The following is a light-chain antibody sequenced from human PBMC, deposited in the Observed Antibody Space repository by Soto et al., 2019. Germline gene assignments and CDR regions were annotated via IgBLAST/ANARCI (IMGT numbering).Light chain of an antibody. CDR1: QSINSW. CDR2: KAS. V-gene: IGKV1-5*03. CDR3: HQYNASPLT. Sequence: DIQMTQSPSTQSPSVGDSVTITSRGSQSINSWLAWYQHKPGKAPKLLIYKASNLQSGVPSRFSGSGSGTEFTLTISSLQPDDFANYYCHQYNASPLTFGGGTKVEIK. J-gene: IGKJ4*01.